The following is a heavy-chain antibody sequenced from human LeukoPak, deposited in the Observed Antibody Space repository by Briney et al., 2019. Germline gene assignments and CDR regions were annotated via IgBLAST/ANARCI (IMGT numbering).Heavy chain of an antibody. CDR1: GGSISSSSYY. V-gene: IGHV4-39*07. CDR2: IYYSGST. CDR3: ARDKGVGNY. D-gene: IGHD3-10*01. J-gene: IGHJ4*02. Sequence: SETLSLTCTVSGGSISSSSYYWGWIRQPPGKGLEWIGSIYYSGSTYYNPSLKSRVTISVDTSKNQFSLKLSSVTATDTAVYYCARDKGVGNYWGQGTLVTVSS.